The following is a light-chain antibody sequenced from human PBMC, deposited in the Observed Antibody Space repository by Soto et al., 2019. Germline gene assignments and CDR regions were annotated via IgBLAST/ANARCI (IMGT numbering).Light chain of an antibody. CDR1: QSVSSSY. V-gene: IGKV3-20*01. CDR3: QQYGSSPYT. CDR2: GAS. J-gene: IGKJ2*01. Sequence: EIVLTQSPGTLSLSPGERATLSCRASQSVSSSYLAWYQQKPGQAPRLLIYGASSRATGIPDRFSGSGSGTDFTHTISRLEPEDFAVYYCQQYGSSPYTFGQVTKLEIK.